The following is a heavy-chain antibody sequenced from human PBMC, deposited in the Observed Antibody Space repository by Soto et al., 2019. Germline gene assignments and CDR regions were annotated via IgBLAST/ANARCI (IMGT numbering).Heavy chain of an antibody. V-gene: IGHV3-74*01. D-gene: IGHD3-9*01. CDR1: GFTFSSYW. CDR2: IDNDGSST. Sequence: EVQLVESGGGLIQPGGSLRLSCAASGFTFSSYWMHWVRQAPGKGLVWVSRIDNDGSSTTYADSVKGRFTISRDNAKNTLYRQLTSARAESTAANYCARGLAGGGGKLTGDYWGQGTLVTVSS. J-gene: IGHJ4*02. CDR3: ARGLAGGGGKLTGDY.